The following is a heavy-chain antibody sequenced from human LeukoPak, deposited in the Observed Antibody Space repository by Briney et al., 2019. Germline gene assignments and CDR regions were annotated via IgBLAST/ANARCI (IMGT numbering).Heavy chain of an antibody. J-gene: IGHJ6*02. CDR3: AKHMRATNTYSFFGLDV. D-gene: IGHD1-26*01. Sequence: GGSLRLSCAATGFTFKDYGMHWVRQPPGKGLEWVSSINWNGGGTDYADSVEGRFTISRDNAKNSLYLQLSSLRPEDTALYYCAKHMRATNTYSFFGLDVWGQGTTVTVSS. CDR1: GFTFKDYG. CDR2: INWNGGGT. V-gene: IGHV3-9*01.